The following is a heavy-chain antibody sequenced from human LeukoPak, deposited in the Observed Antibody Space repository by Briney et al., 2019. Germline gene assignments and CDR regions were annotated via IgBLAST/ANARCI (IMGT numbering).Heavy chain of an antibody. CDR1: GFTFSIYW. CDR3: ARGGDDLDF. V-gene: IGHV3-7*05. Sequence: PGGSLRLSCAASGFTFSIYWMSWVRQAPGKGLEWVANIKQDGSEKYYVDSVKGRFTISRDNANNSLYLQMNSLRAEDTAVYYCARGGDDLDFWGQGTLVTVSS. J-gene: IGHJ4*02. CDR2: IKQDGSEK. D-gene: IGHD2-21*02.